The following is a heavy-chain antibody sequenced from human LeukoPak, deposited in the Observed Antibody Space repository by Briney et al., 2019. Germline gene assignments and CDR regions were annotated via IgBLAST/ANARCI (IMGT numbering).Heavy chain of an antibody. D-gene: IGHD3-9*01. CDR1: GYTFTSYG. CDR2: ISAYNANT. CDR3: ARVHYDILTGYSYFDY. V-gene: IGHV1-18*01. Sequence: ASVKVSCKASGYTFTSYGISWVRQAPGQGLEWMGWISAYNANTNYAQKLQGRVTMTTDTSTSPAYMELRSLRSDDTAVYYCARVHYDILTGYSYFDYWGQGTLVTVSS. J-gene: IGHJ4*02.